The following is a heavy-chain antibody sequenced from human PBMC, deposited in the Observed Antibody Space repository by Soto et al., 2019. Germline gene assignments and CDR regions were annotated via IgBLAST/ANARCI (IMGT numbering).Heavy chain of an antibody. Sequence: PSETLSLTCAVYGGSFSGYYWSWIRQHPGKGLEWIGEINHSGSTNYNPSLKSRVTISVDTSKNQFSLKLSSVTAADTAVYYCARTGSTSLITHYYYYMDVWGKGTTVTVSS. CDR2: INHSGST. D-gene: IGHD2-2*01. CDR1: GGSFSGYY. CDR3: ARTGSTSLITHYYYYMDV. V-gene: IGHV4-34*01. J-gene: IGHJ6*03.